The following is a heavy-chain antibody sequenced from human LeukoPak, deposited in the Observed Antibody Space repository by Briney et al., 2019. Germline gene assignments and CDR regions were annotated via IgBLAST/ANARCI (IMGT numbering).Heavy chain of an antibody. J-gene: IGHJ3*02. CDR1: GGTFSSYA. CDR2: IIPISGTA. D-gene: IGHD3-22*01. V-gene: IGHV1-69*13. CDR3: AREGVYYYDSSGTGAFDI. Sequence: SVKVSCKASGGTFSSYAISWVRQAPGQGLEWMGGIIPISGTANYAQKFQGRVTITADESTSTAYMELSSLRSEDTAVYYCAREGVYYYDSSGTGAFDIWGQGTMVTVSS.